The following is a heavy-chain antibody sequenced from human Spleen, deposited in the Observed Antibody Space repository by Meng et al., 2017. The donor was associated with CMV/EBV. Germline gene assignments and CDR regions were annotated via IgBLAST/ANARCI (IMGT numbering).Heavy chain of an antibody. CDR3: ARGNIVVVVAANDAFDI. CDR2: IYYSGST. Sequence: SETLSLTCTVSGGSISSYYWSWIRQPPGKGLEWIGYIYYSGSTNYNPSLKSRVTISVDTSKNQFSLKLSSVTAADTAVYYCARGNIVVVVAANDAFDIWGQGTMVTVSS. CDR1: GGSISSYY. D-gene: IGHD2-15*01. V-gene: IGHV4-59*12. J-gene: IGHJ3*02.